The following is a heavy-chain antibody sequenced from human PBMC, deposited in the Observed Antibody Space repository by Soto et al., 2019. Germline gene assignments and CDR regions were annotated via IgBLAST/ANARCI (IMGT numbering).Heavy chain of an antibody. CDR2: VSGGGTT. J-gene: IGHJ4*02. V-gene: IGHV3-21*01. CDR3: AREVQPVVRREYDC. Sequence: AGGSLRLSCAVSGFTFSSCTMNWVRQAPGKGLEWVSSVSGGGTTYYADSVKGRFTISRDNARNSLYLQMNSLRTEDTAVYYCAREVQPVVRREYDCWGQGTLVTVSS. D-gene: IGHD1-1*01. CDR1: GFTFSSCT.